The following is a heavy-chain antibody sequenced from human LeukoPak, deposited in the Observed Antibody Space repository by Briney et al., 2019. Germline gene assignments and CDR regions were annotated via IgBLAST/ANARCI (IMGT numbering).Heavy chain of an antibody. Sequence: PGRSPRLSCEASGFTFSTYGMHWVRQAPGKGLEWVAIIWHDGSNKYYADSVKGRFTISRDNSKNTLYLQMNSLGAEDTAVYYCARDPYGSGEVHNWFDPWGQGTLVTVSS. CDR1: GFTFSTYG. V-gene: IGHV3-33*01. D-gene: IGHD3-10*01. CDR2: IWHDGSNK. CDR3: ARDPYGSGEVHNWFDP. J-gene: IGHJ5*02.